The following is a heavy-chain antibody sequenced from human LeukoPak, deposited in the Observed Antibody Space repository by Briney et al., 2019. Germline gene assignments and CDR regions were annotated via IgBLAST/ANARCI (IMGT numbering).Heavy chain of an antibody. CDR3: ARGTYYYDSSGYYYVSAYYYYMDV. V-gene: IGHV4-4*02. Sequence: SGTLSLTCAVSGGSISSSNWWSWVRQPPGKGLEWIGEINHSGRTNYNPSLKSRVTISVDTSKNQFSLKLSSVTAADTAVYYCARGTYYYDSSGYYYVSAYYYYMDVWGKGTTVTVSS. CDR2: INHSGRT. D-gene: IGHD3-22*01. CDR1: GGSISSSNW. J-gene: IGHJ6*03.